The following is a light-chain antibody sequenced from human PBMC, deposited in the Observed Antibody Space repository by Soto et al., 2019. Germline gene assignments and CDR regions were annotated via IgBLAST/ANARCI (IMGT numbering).Light chain of an antibody. CDR3: QVWDNYSDHVV. V-gene: IGLV3-21*02. J-gene: IGLJ3*02. Sequence: VLTQPPSVSVAPGQTARITCGENNIGSKRVHWYQQKPGQAPVVVVYHDSDRPSGIPERFSGSNSGNTATLTISAVDAGDEAAYFCQVWDNYSDHVVFGAGTKVTVL. CDR1: NIGSKR. CDR2: HDS.